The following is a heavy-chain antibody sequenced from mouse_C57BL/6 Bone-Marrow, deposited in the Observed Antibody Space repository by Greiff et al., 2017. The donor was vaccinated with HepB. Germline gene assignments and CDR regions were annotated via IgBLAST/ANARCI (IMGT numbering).Heavy chain of an antibody. CDR1: GFTFTDYY. CDR2: IRNKANGYTT. D-gene: IGHD2-4*01. J-gene: IGHJ3*01. Sequence: EVMLVESGGVLVQPGGSLSLSCAASGFTFTDYYMSWVRQPPGKALEWLGFIRNKANGYTTEYSASVTGRFTISRDNSQSILYLQMNALRAEDSATYYCARFDYGFAYWGQGTRVTVSA. CDR3: ARFDYGFAY. V-gene: IGHV7-3*01.